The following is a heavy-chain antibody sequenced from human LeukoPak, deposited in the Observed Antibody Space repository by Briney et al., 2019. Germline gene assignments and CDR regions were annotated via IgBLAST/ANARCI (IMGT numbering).Heavy chain of an antibody. CDR1: GGSISSYY. J-gene: IGHJ3*02. Sequence: SETLSLTCTVSGGSISSYYWSWIRQPPGKGLEWIGYIYYSGSTNYNPSLKSRVTISVDTSKNQSSLKLSSVTAADTAVYYCARPGRDFDWLFYDAFYIWGQGTMVAVSS. CDR2: IYYSGST. V-gene: IGHV4-59*08. D-gene: IGHD3-9*01. CDR3: ARPGRDFDWLFYDAFYI.